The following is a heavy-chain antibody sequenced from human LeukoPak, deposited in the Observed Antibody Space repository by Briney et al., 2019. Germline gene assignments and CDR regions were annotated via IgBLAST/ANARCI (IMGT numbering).Heavy chain of an antibody. V-gene: IGHV1-58*01. CDR2: IDVGSGNT. J-gene: IGHJ3*02. D-gene: IGHD1-26*01. CDR3: AADPYSGTPDAFDI. Sequence: SVKVSFKASGFTFPSSAVQWVRLARGQRLEWIGCIDVGSGNTNYAQNFQERVTITRDMSTSTAYMELSSLRSEDTAVYYCAADPYSGTPDAFDIWGQGTMVTVSS. CDR1: GFTFPSSA.